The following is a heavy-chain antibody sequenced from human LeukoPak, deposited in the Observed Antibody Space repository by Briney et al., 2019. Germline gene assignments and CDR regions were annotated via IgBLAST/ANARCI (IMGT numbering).Heavy chain of an antibody. CDR1: GGSISSHY. CDR3: ARIPTVKVDNWFDP. Sequence: PSETLSLTCTVSGGSISSHYWRWIRQPPGKGLEWIGYIYYSGSPNYNPSLKSRVTISVDTSKNQFSLKLSSVTAADTAVYYCARIPTVKVDNWFDPWGQGTLVTVSS. CDR2: IYYSGSP. D-gene: IGHD4-11*01. J-gene: IGHJ5*02. V-gene: IGHV4-59*11.